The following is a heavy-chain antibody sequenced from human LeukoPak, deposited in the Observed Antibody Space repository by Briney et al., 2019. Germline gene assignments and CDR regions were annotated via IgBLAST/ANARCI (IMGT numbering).Heavy chain of an antibody. V-gene: IGHV3-48*03. CDR3: ARGERPRGAFDI. J-gene: IGHJ3*02. CDR2: ISSSGSTI. CDR1: GFTFSSYK. Sequence: TGGSLRLSCAASGFTFSSYKMNWVRQAPGKGLEWVSYISSSGSTIYYADSVKGRFTISRDNAKNSLYLQMNSLRAEDTAVYYCARGERPRGAFDIWGQGTMVTVSS. D-gene: IGHD3-16*01.